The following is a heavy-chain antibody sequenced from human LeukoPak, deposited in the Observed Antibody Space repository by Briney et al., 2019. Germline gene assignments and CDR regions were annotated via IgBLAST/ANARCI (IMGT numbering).Heavy chain of an antibody. J-gene: IGHJ6*03. CDR2: MNPNSGNT. V-gene: IGHV1-8*03. Sequence: ASVKVSCKASGYTFTSYDINWVRQATGQGLEWMGWMNPNSGNTGYAQKFQGSVTITRNTSISTAYMELSSLRSEDTAVYYCARVGHPYYDFWSGFYYYMDVWGKGTTVTVSS. D-gene: IGHD3-3*01. CDR1: GYTFTSYD. CDR3: ARVGHPYYDFWSGFYYYMDV.